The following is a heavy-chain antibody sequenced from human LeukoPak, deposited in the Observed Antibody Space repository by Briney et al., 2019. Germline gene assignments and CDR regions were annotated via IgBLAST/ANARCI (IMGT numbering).Heavy chain of an antibody. D-gene: IGHD6-19*01. CDR1: GFTFSSYS. Sequence: GGSLRLSCAASGFTFSSYSMNWVRQAPGKGLEWVSSISSSSSYIYYAVSVKGRFTISRDNAKNSLYLQMNSLRAEDTAVYYCARARSGWNYWGQGTLVTVSS. V-gene: IGHV3-21*01. J-gene: IGHJ4*02. CDR2: ISSSSSYI. CDR3: ARARSGWNY.